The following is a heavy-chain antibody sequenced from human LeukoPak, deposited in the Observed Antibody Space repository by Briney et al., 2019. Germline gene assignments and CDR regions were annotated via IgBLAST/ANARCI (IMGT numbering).Heavy chain of an antibody. CDR3: ARAYTSYYYDSSGYHYYFDY. CDR1: GYSISSGYY. CDR2: IYHSGST. D-gene: IGHD3-22*01. J-gene: IGHJ4*02. Sequence: PSETLSLTCAVSGYSISSGYYWGWIRQPPGKGLEWIGSIYHSGSTYYNPSLKSRVTISVHTSKIQFSLKLISVTAADTAVYYCARAYTSYYYDSSGYHYYFDYWGQGTLVTVSS. V-gene: IGHV4-38-2*01.